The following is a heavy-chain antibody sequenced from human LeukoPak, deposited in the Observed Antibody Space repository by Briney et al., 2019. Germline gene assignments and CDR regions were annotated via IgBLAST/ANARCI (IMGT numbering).Heavy chain of an antibody. V-gene: IGHV4-4*09. CDR3: ARLTRLSTSPDRYYLDY. J-gene: IGHJ4*02. CDR1: GDSSSSYY. D-gene: IGHD6-6*01. Sequence: SENLSLNCTVSGDSSSSYYWSWIRHPPGKGLEWIGYIYTSGGTNYIPSLKGRVTISIDTSKNQFSLKLSSVTAADSAVYYCARLTRLSTSPDRYYLDYWGQGTLVTVSS. CDR2: IYTSGGT.